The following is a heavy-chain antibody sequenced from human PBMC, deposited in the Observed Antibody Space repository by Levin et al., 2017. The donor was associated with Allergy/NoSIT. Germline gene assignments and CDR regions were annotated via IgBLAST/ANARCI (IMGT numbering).Heavy chain of an antibody. Sequence: SQTLSLTCTVSGGSISSYYWSWIRQPPGKGLEWIGYIYYSGSTNYNPSLKSRVTISVDTSKNQFSLKLSSVTAADTAVYYCARGGYGDLDAFDIWGQGTMVTVSS. CDR2: IYYSGST. CDR3: ARGGYGDLDAFDI. CDR1: GGSISSYY. V-gene: IGHV4-59*01. D-gene: IGHD4-17*01. J-gene: IGHJ3*02.